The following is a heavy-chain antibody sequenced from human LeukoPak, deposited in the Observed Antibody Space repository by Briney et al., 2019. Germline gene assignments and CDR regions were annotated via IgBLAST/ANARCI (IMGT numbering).Heavy chain of an antibody. CDR1: GFTFSSYG. D-gene: IGHD3-10*01. CDR3: AKELWFGEYSFDY. V-gene: IGHV3-30*18. CDR2: ISYDGSNK. Sequence: PGGSLRLSCAASGFTFSSYGMHWVRQAPGKGLEWVAVISYDGSNKYYADSVKGRFTISRDNYKNTLYLQMNSLRAENTAVYYCAKELWFGEYSFDYWGQGTLVTVSS. J-gene: IGHJ4*02.